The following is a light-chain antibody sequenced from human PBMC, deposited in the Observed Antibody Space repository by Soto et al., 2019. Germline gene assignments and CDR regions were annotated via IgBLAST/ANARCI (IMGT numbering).Light chain of an antibody. CDR1: QSVSNNY. V-gene: IGKV3-20*01. CDR2: GAS. Sequence: EIVLTQSPGTLSLSPLERGTLXGRASQSVSNNYLAWYQQKPGQAPRLLIYGASNRATGIPDRFSGSGSGTAVTLTISRLWTDVLAGYLWQPYRRPGEFGQGTKVDIK. CDR3: QPYRRPGE. J-gene: IGKJ1*01.